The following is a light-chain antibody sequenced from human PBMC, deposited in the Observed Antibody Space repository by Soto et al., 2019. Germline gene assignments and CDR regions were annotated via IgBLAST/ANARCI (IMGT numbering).Light chain of an antibody. CDR2: DVS. J-gene: IGLJ2*01. Sequence: QSALTQPASVSGSPGQSITFSCTGTSNDIGGYNYVSWYQQHPGKAPKLMIFDVSNRPSGVSYRFSGSKSGNTASLTISGLQAEDEAEYYGSSYTSSSTLLFGGGTKLTVL. V-gene: IGLV2-14*01. CDR1: SNDIGGYNY. CDR3: SSYTSSSTLL.